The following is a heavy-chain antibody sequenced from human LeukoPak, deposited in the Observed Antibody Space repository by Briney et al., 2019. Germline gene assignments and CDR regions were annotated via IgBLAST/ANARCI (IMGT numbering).Heavy chain of an antibody. V-gene: IGHV3-48*03. J-gene: IGHJ4*02. D-gene: IGHD6-19*01. CDR3: ARAEMAVVPVFDY. CDR2: ISNSGSTI. Sequence: PGGSLRLSCAASGFTFRNYELNWVRQAPGKGLEWISYISNSGSTIYYADSVRGRFTISRDNARNSLYLQMNSLRAEDTAVYYCARAEMAVVPVFDYWGQGTLVTVSS. CDR1: GFTFRNYE.